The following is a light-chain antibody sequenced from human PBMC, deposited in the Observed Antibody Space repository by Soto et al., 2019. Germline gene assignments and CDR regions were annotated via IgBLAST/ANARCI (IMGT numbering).Light chain of an antibody. Sequence: DIQMTQSPSTLSASVGDRVTITCRASQGISRWLAWYQQKSGKAPKLLIYKATTLESGVPSRFSGSGSGTEFTLTISSLQSDDFATYFCQHFNSYPWTFGQGTTVEIK. V-gene: IGKV1-5*03. CDR3: QHFNSYPWT. CDR2: KAT. CDR1: QGISRW. J-gene: IGKJ1*01.